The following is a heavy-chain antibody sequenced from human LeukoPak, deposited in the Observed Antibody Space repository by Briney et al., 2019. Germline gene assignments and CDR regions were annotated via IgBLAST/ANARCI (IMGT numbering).Heavy chain of an antibody. CDR1: GFTFSSYS. Sequence: GGSLRLSCAASGFTFSSYSMNWVRQAPGERPEWVSSISSSSTYIYYADSVKGRFTISRDDAKNSLYLQMNSLRAEDTAVYYCARDPGYCSGGSCNFDYWGQGTLVTVSS. V-gene: IGHV3-21*01. J-gene: IGHJ4*02. D-gene: IGHD2-15*01. CDR3: ARDPGYCSGGSCNFDY. CDR2: ISSSSTYI.